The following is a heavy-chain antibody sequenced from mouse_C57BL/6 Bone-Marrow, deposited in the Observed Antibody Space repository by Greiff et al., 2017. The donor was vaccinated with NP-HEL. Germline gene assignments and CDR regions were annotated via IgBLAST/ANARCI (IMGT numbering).Heavy chain of an antibody. CDR2: IDPENGDT. D-gene: IGHD2-3*01. CDR1: GFNIKDDY. J-gene: IGHJ1*03. V-gene: IGHV14-4*01. Sequence: EVQLQQSGAELVRPGASVKLSCTASGFNIKDDYMHWVKQRPEQGLEWIGWIDPENGDTEYASKFQDKATITADTSSNTAYLQLSSLTSEDTAVYYCTTIYDYWYFDVWGTGTTVTVSS. CDR3: TTIYDYWYFDV.